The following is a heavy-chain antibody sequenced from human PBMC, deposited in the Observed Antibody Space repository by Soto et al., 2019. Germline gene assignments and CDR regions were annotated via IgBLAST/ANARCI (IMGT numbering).Heavy chain of an antibody. Sequence: QVQLQESGPGLVKPSETLSLTCTVSGGSISSYYWSWIRQPPGKGLEWIGYIYYSGSTNYNPSLKSRVTISVDTSKNQFSLKLSSVTAADTAVYYCARVMGDNLYYYYYGMDVWGQGTTVTVSS. CDR1: GGSISSYY. V-gene: IGHV4-59*01. CDR3: ARVMGDNLYYYYYGMDV. D-gene: IGHD3-10*01. J-gene: IGHJ6*02. CDR2: IYYSGST.